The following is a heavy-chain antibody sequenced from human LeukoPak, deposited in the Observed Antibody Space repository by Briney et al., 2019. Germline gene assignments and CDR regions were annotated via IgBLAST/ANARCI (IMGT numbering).Heavy chain of an antibody. CDR2: ISGSYSNI. V-gene: IGHV3-48*01. D-gene: IGHD4-23*01. CDR3: AKGGTTVVDY. CDR1: GFTFSSYS. J-gene: IGHJ4*02. Sequence: PGGSLRLACAVSGFTFSSYSMNWVRQAPGKGLEWVSYISGSYSNIKYADSVKGRFTISRDNARNSLYLQMNSLRVEDTAVYYCAKGGTTVVDYWGRGTLVTVSS.